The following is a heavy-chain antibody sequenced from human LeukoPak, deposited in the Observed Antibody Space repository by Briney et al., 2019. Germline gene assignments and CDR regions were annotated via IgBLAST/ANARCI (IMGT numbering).Heavy chain of an antibody. Sequence: SETLSLTCTVSGGSISTSHYYWGWVRQPPGKGLEWIGYIYYSGSTNCNPSLKSRVTISVDTSKNQFSLKLSAVTAADTAVYYCARSKAGLRIDYWGQGTLVTVSS. V-gene: IGHV4-61*05. CDR3: ARSKAGLRIDY. CDR2: IYYSGST. CDR1: GGSISTSHYY. D-gene: IGHD4-17*01. J-gene: IGHJ4*02.